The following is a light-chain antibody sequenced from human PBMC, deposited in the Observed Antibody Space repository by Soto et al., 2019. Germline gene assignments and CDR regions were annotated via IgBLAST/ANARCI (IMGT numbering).Light chain of an antibody. Sequence: ALRMTQSPSSLSASTGDRVTITCRASQGISSYLAWYQQKPGKAPKLLIYAASTLQSGVQSRFSGSGSGTDFTLTISCLQSEDFATYYCQQYYSYPLTFGGGTKVEIK. V-gene: IGKV1-8*01. CDR3: QQYYSYPLT. CDR2: AAS. J-gene: IGKJ4*01. CDR1: QGISSY.